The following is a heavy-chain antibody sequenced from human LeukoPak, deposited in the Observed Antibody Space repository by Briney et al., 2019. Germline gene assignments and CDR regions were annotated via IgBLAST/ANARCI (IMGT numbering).Heavy chain of an antibody. CDR3: ARDSTWQLDD. CDR2: IKEDGSVK. D-gene: IGHD5-12*01. CDR1: GFTFSTHW. J-gene: IGHJ4*02. Sequence: PGGSLRLSCTASGFTFSTHWMTWVRQPPGKGLEWVANIKEDGSVKYYVDSVKGRFTISRDNTKNALYLQMNSLRADDTAVYFCARDSTWQLDDWGQGTLITVSS. V-gene: IGHV3-7*03.